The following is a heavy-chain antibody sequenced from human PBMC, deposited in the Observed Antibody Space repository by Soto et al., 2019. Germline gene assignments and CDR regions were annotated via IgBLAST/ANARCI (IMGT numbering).Heavy chain of an antibody. CDR3: ARCSGWDGQCYFDC. D-gene: IGHD6-25*01. V-gene: IGHV3-53*02. CDR2: LYSDGRT. J-gene: IGHJ4*02. CDR1: GFIVSSSY. Sequence: DVQLVETGGGLIQPGGSLRLSCAASGFIVSSSYMSWVRQAPGKGLAWVSVLYSDGRTYYADSVTGRVTISRDNSKNTLYLQMNSLSAEDTAVYYCARCSGWDGQCYFDCWGQGTLVTVSS.